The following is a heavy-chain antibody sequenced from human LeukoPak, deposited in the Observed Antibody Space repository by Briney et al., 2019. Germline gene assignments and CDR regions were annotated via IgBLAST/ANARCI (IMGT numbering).Heavy chain of an antibody. Sequence: PSETLSLTCAVFGGSFSGYYWSWIRQPPGKGLEWIGEINHSGSTNYNPSLKSRVTISVDTSKNQFSLKLSSVTAADTAVYYCARLIAAARGYLYYSYMAVGGKGTTVTVSS. V-gene: IGHV4-34*01. D-gene: IGHD6-13*01. CDR1: GGSFSGYY. CDR2: INHSGST. J-gene: IGHJ6*03. CDR3: ARLIAAARGYLYYSYMAV.